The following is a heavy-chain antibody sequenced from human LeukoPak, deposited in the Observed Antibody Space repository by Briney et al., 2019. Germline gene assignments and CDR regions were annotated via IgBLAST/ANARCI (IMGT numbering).Heavy chain of an antibody. Sequence: GGSLRLSCAASGFTFDDYGMSWVRQAPGQGLGWGSGINWNGGSTGYADSVKGRFTISRDNAKNSLYPQMNSLRAEDTALCYCAREVVRGVIKGAFDIWGQGTMVTVSS. CDR2: INWNGGST. V-gene: IGHV3-20*04. CDR1: GFTFDDYG. CDR3: AREVVRGVIKGAFDI. D-gene: IGHD3-10*01. J-gene: IGHJ3*02.